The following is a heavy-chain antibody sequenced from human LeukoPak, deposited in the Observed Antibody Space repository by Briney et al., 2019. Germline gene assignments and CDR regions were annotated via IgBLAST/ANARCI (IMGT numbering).Heavy chain of an antibody. V-gene: IGHV1-8*03. CDR3: ARHYHVFTMIVVVTPFDY. CDR2: MNPNSGNT. D-gene: IGHD3-22*01. CDR1: GYTFTSYD. Sequence: ASVKVSCKASGYTFTSYDINWVRQATGQGLEWMGWMNPNSGNTGYAQKFQGRVTITRNTSISTAYMELSSVTAADTAVYYCARHYHVFTMIVVVTPFDYWGQGTLVTVSS. J-gene: IGHJ4*02.